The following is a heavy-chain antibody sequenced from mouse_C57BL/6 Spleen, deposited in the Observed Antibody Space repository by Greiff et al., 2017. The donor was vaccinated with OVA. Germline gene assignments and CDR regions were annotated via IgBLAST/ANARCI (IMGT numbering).Heavy chain of an antibody. J-gene: IGHJ2*01. V-gene: IGHV5-17*01. CDR1: GFTFSDYG. Sequence: EVNVVESGGGLVKPGGSLKLSCAASGFTFSDYGMHWVRQAPEKGLEWVAYISSGSSTIYYADTVKGRFTISRDNAKNTLFLQMTSLRSEDTAMYYCARALHYYSKACGYWGQGTTLTVSS. CDR2: ISSGSSTI. D-gene: IGHD1-2*01. CDR3: ARALHYYSKACGY.